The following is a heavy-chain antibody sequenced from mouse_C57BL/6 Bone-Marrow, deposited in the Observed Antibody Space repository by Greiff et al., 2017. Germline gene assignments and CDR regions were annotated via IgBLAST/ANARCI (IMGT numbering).Heavy chain of an antibody. D-gene: IGHD1-1*01. V-gene: IGHV2-2*01. CDR3: ARNSVGAACPYAMDY. Sequence: VKLMESGPGLVQPSQSLSITCTVSGFSLTSYGVHWVRQSPGKGLEWLGVIWSGGSTDYYAAFISRLSICKDNSKSQVFCKMNSLQADDTAIYYCARNSVGAACPYAMDYWGQGTSVTVSS. CDR2: IWSGGST. J-gene: IGHJ4*01. CDR1: GFSLTSYG.